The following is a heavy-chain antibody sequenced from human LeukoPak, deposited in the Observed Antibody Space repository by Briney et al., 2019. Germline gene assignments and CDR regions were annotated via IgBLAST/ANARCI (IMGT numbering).Heavy chain of an antibody. J-gene: IGHJ6*03. CDR2: IYYSGST. D-gene: IGHD7-27*01. Sequence: SGTLSLTCTVSGGSISSSSYYWGWIRQPPGKGLEWIGSIYYSGSTYYNPSLKSRVNISVDTSKNQFSLKLSSVTAADTAVYYCARASTHWDYYYMDVWGKGTTVTVSS. CDR1: GGSISSSSYY. CDR3: ARASTHWDYYYMDV. V-gene: IGHV4-39*07.